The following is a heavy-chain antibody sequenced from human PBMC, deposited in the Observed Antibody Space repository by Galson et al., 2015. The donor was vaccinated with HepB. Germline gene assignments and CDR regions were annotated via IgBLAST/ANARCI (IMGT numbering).Heavy chain of an antibody. D-gene: IGHD2-15*01. CDR1: GFTSSDYS. J-gene: IGHJ3*02. CDR2: ISDSGNGL. CDR3: ARDLPLYCIGKDCPPDDAFDI. V-gene: IGHV3-11*01. Sequence: SLRLSCAASGFTSSDYSMSWIRQAPGKGLEWVSFISDSGNGLHYADSVKGRFTISRDNAKNSLYLQMNSLRAEDTAVYYCARDLPLYCIGKDCPPDDAFDIWGQGTMVTVSP.